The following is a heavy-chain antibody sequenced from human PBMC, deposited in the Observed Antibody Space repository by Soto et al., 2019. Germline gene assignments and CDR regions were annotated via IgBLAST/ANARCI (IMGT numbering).Heavy chain of an antibody. CDR2: IIPIPDIT. CDR1: GGTFSTYI. J-gene: IGHJ3*01. D-gene: IGHD3-3*01. Sequence: QVQLVQSGAEVRKPGSSVKVSCKAPGGTFSTYIISWVRQAPGQGLEWMGRIIPIPDITNYAQKFQGRVTVTADRSTSTAYMELTSLKSEDTDVYYCARDRITTRGDAFDLWGQGTMVTVSS. V-gene: IGHV1-69*08. CDR3: ARDRITTRGDAFDL.